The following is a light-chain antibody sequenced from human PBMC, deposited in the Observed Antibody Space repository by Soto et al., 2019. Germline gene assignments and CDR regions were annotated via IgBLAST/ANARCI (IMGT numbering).Light chain of an antibody. V-gene: IGKV2-28*01. CDR2: LGS. CDR3: MQALQTPWT. Sequence: DIVMTQSPLSLPVTPGEPASISCRSSQSLLQSNGYNYLDWFLQKPGQSPQLLIYLGSKRDSGVPDRFSGSGSGTDFTLKISTVEAEDVGVYYCMQALQTPWTFGQGTKVEI. CDR1: QSLLQSNGYNY. J-gene: IGKJ1*01.